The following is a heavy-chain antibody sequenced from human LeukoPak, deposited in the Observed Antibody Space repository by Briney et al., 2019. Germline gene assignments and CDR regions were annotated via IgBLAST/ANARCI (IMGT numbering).Heavy chain of an antibody. V-gene: IGHV1-18*01. CDR1: GYTFTSYG. D-gene: IGHD6-13*01. Sequence: GASVKVSCKASGYTFTSYGISWVRQAPGQGLEWMGWISAYNGNTNYAQKLQGRVTMTTDTSTSTAYMELRSLRSDDTAVYYCARDLWIAAAGSDYYYYMDVWGKGTTVTVSS. J-gene: IGHJ6*03. CDR3: ARDLWIAAAGSDYYYYMDV. CDR2: ISAYNGNT.